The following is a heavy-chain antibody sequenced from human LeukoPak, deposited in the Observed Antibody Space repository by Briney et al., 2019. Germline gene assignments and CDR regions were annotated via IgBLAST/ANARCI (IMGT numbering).Heavy chain of an antibody. CDR2: IYYSGST. Sequence: SETLSLTCTVSGGSISSSSYYWGWIRQPPGNGLEWIGSIYYSGSTYYNPSLKSRVTISVDTSKNQFSLKLSSVTAADTAVYYCARPRSNSWYMSHYYYYMDVWGKGTTVTVSS. D-gene: IGHD6-13*01. CDR3: ARPRSNSWYMSHYYYYMDV. CDR1: GGSISSSSYY. V-gene: IGHV4-39*01. J-gene: IGHJ6*03.